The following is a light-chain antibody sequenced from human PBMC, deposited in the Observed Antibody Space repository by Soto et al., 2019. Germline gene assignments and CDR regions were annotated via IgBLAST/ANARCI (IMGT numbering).Light chain of an antibody. V-gene: IGLV2-11*01. CDR3: CSYAGSDTLT. CDR2: DVS. Sequence: QSALTQPRSVSGSPGQSVTISCTGTSSDVGGYNYVSWYQQHPGKAPKLMIYDVSKRPSGVPDRFSGSKFGNTASLTISGLQAEDEADYYCCSYAGSDTLTFGGGTKLTVL. CDR1: SSDVGGYNY. J-gene: IGLJ2*01.